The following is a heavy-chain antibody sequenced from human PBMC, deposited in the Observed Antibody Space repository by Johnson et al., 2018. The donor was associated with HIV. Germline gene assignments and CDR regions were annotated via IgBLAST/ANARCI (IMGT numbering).Heavy chain of an antibody. V-gene: IGHV3-30*03. CDR1: GFTFDDYG. CDR3: SGVGASRFDAFHV. Sequence: QVQLVESGGGVVRPGGSLRLSCAASGFTFDDYGMTWVRQAPGKGLEWVAVISYDGSNKYYADSVKGRFTISRDNSKNTLYLQMNSLRAEDTAVYYCSGVGASRFDAFHVWGQGTMVTVSS. J-gene: IGHJ3*01. CDR2: ISYDGSNK. D-gene: IGHD3-16*01.